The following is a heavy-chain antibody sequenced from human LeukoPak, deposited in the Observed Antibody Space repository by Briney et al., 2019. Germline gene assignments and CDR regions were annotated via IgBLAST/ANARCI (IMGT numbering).Heavy chain of an antibody. Sequence: ASVKVSCKASGYTFTSYGISWVRQAPGQGLEWMGWISAYNGNTNYAQKLQGRVTMTTDTSTSTAYMELRSLRSDDTAVYYCARDLTPQRSITMVRGVISYWGQGTLVTVSS. CDR1: GYTFTSYG. V-gene: IGHV1-18*01. CDR3: ARDLTPQRSITMVRGVISY. CDR2: ISAYNGNT. D-gene: IGHD3-10*01. J-gene: IGHJ4*02.